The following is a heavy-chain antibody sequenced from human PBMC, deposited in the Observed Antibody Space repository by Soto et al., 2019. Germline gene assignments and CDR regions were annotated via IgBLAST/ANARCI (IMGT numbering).Heavy chain of an antibody. CDR1: GFSFSDYY. V-gene: IGHV3-11*05. CDR2: ISGSSRYI. J-gene: IGHJ4*02. CDR3: SRDPRLLDY. Sequence: GGSLRLSCAASGFSFSDYYMSWIRQAPGKGLEWVSYISGSSRYIRYADSVKGRFTISRDNAKNSLYLQVNSLRAEDTAVYYCSRDPRLLDYWGQGTLVTVSS.